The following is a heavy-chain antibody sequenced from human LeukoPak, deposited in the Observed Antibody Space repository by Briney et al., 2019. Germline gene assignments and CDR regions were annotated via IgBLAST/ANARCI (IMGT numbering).Heavy chain of an antibody. CDR3: ARVFEDVPQFDY. CDR1: GFTFSSYW. D-gene: IGHD3-3*01. CDR2: INHNGNVN. J-gene: IGHJ4*02. V-gene: IGHV3-7*03. Sequence: GGSLRLSCAASGFTFSSYWMNWARQAPGKGLEWVASINHNGNVNYYVDSVKGRFTISRDNAKNSLYLQMSNLRAEDTAVYYCARVFEDVPQFDYWGQGTLVTVSS.